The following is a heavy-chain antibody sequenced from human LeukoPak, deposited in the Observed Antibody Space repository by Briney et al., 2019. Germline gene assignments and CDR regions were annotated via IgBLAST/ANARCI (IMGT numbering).Heavy chain of an antibody. D-gene: IGHD2-2*01. J-gene: IGHJ4*02. V-gene: IGHV4-38-2*01. CDR3: ARLPLMGYFDY. CDR2: IYHSGST. CDR1: GYSISSGYY. Sequence: SETLSLTCAVSGYSISSGYYWGWIRQPPGKGLEWIGSIYHSGSTYYNPSLKSRVTISVDTSKNQFSLKLSSVTAADTAVYYCARLPLMGYFDYWGQGTLVTVSS.